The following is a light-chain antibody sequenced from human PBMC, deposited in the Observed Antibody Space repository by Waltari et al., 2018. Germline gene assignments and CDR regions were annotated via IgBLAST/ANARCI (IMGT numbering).Light chain of an antibody. CDR2: QDT. V-gene: IGLV3-1*01. CDR1: ILGNKY. J-gene: IGLJ3*02. CDR3: QALGTGAWV. Sequence: SCELTQPPSVSVSPGQTASITCSGDILGNKYASWYQQKPGQSPLLVIYQDTKRPSEIPERFSGSKSANAATLTITGTQAVDEADYYCQALGTGAWVFGGGTKLTVL.